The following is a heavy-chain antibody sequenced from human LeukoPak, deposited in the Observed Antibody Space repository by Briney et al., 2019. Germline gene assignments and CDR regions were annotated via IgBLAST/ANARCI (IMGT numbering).Heavy chain of an antibody. V-gene: IGHV3-23*01. D-gene: IGHD3-10*01. CDR2: IGASGDTT. Sequence: GGSLRLSCRASGFTFMRYDVSWVRQAPGKRLEWVSGIGASGDTTYYTKSVEGRFTVSRYNSNNWLFLPMHTLRAEDTALYYCARDGLRSGSSSMITMYYGGQGTLVTVSS. CDR3: ARDGLRSGSSSMITMYY. J-gene: IGHJ4*02. CDR1: GFTFMRYD.